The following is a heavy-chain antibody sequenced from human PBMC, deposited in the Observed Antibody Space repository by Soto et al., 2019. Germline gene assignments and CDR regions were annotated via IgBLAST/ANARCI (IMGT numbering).Heavy chain of an antibody. D-gene: IGHD5-12*01. Sequence: QVHLVQSGAEVKKPGASVKVSCKASGYTFTGYGIGWVRQAPGQGLEWMGWISAYNGRTLYSEKLQGRVTMTTDTSTSTVFMEVRSLTYDDTAVYYCARSRTGYGDDGLLLKYWGQGTLVTVSS. J-gene: IGHJ4*02. V-gene: IGHV1-18*01. CDR1: GYTFTGYG. CDR3: ARSRTGYGDDGLLLKY. CDR2: ISAYNGRT.